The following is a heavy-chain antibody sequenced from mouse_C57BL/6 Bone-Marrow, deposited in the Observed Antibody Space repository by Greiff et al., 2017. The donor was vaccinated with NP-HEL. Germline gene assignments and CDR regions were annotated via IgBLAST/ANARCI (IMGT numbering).Heavy chain of an antibody. J-gene: IGHJ2*01. CDR3: ARTLYYYGSSYSYYFDY. V-gene: IGHV3-6*01. Sequence: EVKVEESGPGLVKPSQSLSLTCSVTGYSITSGYYWNWIRQFPGNKLEWMGYISYDGSNNYNPSLKNRISITRDTSKNQFFLKLNSVTTEDTATYYCARTLYYYGSSYSYYFDYWGQGTTLTVSS. CDR2: ISYDGSN. CDR1: GYSITSGYY. D-gene: IGHD1-1*01.